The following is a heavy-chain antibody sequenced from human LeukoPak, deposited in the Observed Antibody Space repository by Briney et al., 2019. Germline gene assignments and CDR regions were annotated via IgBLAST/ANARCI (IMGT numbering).Heavy chain of an antibody. D-gene: IGHD3-22*01. CDR2: ITPIFGTA. CDR1: GGTFSSYA. J-gene: IGHJ4*02. V-gene: IGHV1-69*05. CDR3: ARALGDSSGYGF. Sequence: ASVKVSCKASGGTFSSYAISWVRQAPGQGLEWMGGITPIFGTANYAQKFQGRVTITTDESTSTAYMELSSLRSEDTAVYYCARALGDSSGYGFWGQGTLVTVSS.